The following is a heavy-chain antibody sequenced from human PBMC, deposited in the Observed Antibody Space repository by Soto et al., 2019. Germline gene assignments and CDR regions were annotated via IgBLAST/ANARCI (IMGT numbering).Heavy chain of an antibody. CDR3: ARHNKVDVWFGELSEPFDGNYYYYGMDV. D-gene: IGHD3-10*01. Sequence: EVQLVQSGAEVKKPGESLKISCKGSGYSFTSYWIGWVRQMPGKGLEWMGIIYPGDSDTRYSPSFQGQVTISADKSISTAYLQWSSLKASDTAMYYCARHNKVDVWFGELSEPFDGNYYYYGMDVWGQGTTVTVSS. CDR1: GYSFTSYW. V-gene: IGHV5-51*01. J-gene: IGHJ6*02. CDR2: IYPGDSDT.